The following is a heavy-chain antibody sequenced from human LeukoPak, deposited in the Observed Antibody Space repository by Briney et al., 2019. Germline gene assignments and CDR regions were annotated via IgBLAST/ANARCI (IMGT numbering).Heavy chain of an antibody. J-gene: IGHJ6*02. CDR3: AKDRSLFHCSGGSCYSAEVDYYYGMDV. CDR2: ISGSGGST. CDR1: GFTFSSYA. D-gene: IGHD2-15*01. V-gene: IGHV3-23*01. Sequence: GGSLRLSCAASGFTFSSYAMSWVRQAPGKGLEWISAISGSGGSTYYADSVKGRFTISRDNSKNTLYLQMNSLRAEDTAVYYCAKDRSLFHCSGGSCYSAEVDYYYGMDVWGQGTTVTVSS.